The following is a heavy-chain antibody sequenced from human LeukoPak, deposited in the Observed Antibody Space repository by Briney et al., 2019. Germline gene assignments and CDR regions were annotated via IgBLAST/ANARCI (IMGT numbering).Heavy chain of an antibody. Sequence: SGTLSLTCAVSGGPISSSNWWSWVRQPPGKGLELIGEIYHSGSTNYNPSLKSRVTISVDKSKNQFSLKLSSVTAADTAVYYCARGQLVRGVIRGWFDPWGQGTLVTVSS. CDR2: IYHSGST. J-gene: IGHJ5*02. CDR1: GGPISSSNW. D-gene: IGHD3-10*01. CDR3: ARGQLVRGVIRGWFDP. V-gene: IGHV4-4*02.